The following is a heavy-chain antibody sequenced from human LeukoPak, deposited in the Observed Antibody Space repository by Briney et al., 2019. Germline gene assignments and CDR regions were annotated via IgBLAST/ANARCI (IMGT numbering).Heavy chain of an antibody. CDR2: IYSGGST. D-gene: IGHD3-22*01. V-gene: IGHV3-66*01. J-gene: IGHJ4*02. CDR3: ARSEAAVVAAYYFDY. Sequence: GGSLRLSCAASGFTVSSNYMSWVRQAPGKGLEWVSVIYSGGSTYYADSVKGRFTISRDNSKNTLYLQMNSLRAEDTAVYYCARSEAAVVAAYYFDYWGQGTLVTVSS. CDR1: GFTVSSNY.